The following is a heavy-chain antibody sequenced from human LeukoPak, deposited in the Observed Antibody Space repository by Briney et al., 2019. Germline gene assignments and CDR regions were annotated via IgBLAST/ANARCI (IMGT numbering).Heavy chain of an antibody. J-gene: IGHJ4*02. CDR3: ARDAGYDSRAHLPYY. V-gene: IGHV3-30*04. Sequence: GGSLRLSCAASGFTFRSHAMHWVRQAPGKGLEWVAVISYAGGDTFYADSVKGRFSISRDNSKNTLYLHMNSLRLDDTAVYHCARDAGYDSRAHLPYYWGQGTLVTVSS. CDR1: GFTFRSHA. D-gene: IGHD3-22*01. CDR2: ISYAGGDT.